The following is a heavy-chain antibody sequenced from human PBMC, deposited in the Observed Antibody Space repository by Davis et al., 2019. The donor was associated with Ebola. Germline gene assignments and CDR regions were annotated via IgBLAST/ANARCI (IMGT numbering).Heavy chain of an antibody. J-gene: IGHJ5*02. CDR3: ARGRYCSSTSCYQAWFDP. Sequence: PSETLSLTCTVSGGSISSYYWSWIRQPPGKGLEWIGYIYYSGSTNYNPSLKSRVTISVDTSKNQFSLKLSSVTAADTAVYYCARGRYCSSTSCYQAWFDPWGQGTLVTVSS. CDR1: GGSISSYY. V-gene: IGHV4-59*01. CDR2: IYYSGST. D-gene: IGHD2-2*01.